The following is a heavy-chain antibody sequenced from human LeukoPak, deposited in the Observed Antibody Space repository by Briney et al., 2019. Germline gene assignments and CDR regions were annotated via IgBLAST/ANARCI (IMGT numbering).Heavy chain of an antibody. CDR1: GFTVSSNY. Sequence: GRSLRLSCAASGFTVSSNYMSWVRQAPGKGLEWVSVIYSGGRTYYADSVKGRFTISRDNSKNTLYLQMNSLRAEDTAVYYCARDHPGYSYGYAYWGQGTLVTVSS. CDR3: ARDHPGYSYGYAY. V-gene: IGHV3-66*02. J-gene: IGHJ4*02. CDR2: IYSGGRT. D-gene: IGHD5-18*01.